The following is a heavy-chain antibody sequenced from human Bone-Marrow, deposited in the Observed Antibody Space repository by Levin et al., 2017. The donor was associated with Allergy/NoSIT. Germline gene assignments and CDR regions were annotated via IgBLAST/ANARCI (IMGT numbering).Heavy chain of an antibody. D-gene: IGHD2-15*01. Sequence: PGESLKISCAASGFTFSSYAMHWVRQAPGKGLEWVAVISYDGSNKYYADSVKGRFTISRDNSKNTLYLQMNSLRAEDTAVYYCARDSQRYCSGGSCYSGYWGQGTLVTVSS. V-gene: IGHV3-30-3*01. J-gene: IGHJ4*02. CDR3: ARDSQRYCSGGSCYSGY. CDR2: ISYDGSNK. CDR1: GFTFSSYA.